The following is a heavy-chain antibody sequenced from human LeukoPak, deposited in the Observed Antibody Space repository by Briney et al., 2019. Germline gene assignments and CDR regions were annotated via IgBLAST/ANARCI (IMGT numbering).Heavy chain of an antibody. CDR3: AKRSEYGGDWNYFDY. J-gene: IGHJ4*02. CDR1: GFTFSTFG. D-gene: IGHD4-23*01. CDR2: ISGRDSST. Sequence: GGSLRLSCSASGFTFSTFGMSWVRHAPGKALEWVSSISGRDSSTYYAVSVKGRFTISRDDSKSTLFLQMNSVRDEDTATYYGAKRSEYGGDWNYFDYWGQGTPVTVSS. V-gene: IGHV3-23*01.